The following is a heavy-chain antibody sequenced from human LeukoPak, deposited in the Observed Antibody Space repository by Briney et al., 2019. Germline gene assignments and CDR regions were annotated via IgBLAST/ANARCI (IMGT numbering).Heavy chain of an antibody. J-gene: IGHJ5*02. D-gene: IGHD5-24*01. Sequence: GGSLRLSCAASGLTFNRDWMHWVRQVPGKGLVWVSRINNDGSSIRYADSVKGRFTISRDNARNTLYLQMSSLRADDTGVYYCARAYNWSIDQWGQGTLVTVPP. V-gene: IGHV3-74*01. CDR1: GLTFNRDW. CDR3: ARAYNWSIDQ. CDR2: INNDGSSI.